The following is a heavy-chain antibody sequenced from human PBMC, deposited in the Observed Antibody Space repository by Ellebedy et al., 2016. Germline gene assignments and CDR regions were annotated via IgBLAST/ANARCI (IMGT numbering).Heavy chain of an antibody. D-gene: IGHD3-22*01. V-gene: IGHV4-30-4*01. J-gene: IGHJ3*02. CDR2: IYYSGIT. CDR3: ARVKREYYENTPSFPFDI. CDR1: GGSISSGDYY. Sequence: SETLSLTCTVSGGSISSGDYYWSWIRQPPGKGLEWIGYIYYSGITYYNPSLKSRITVSVDTSKNQFSLTLNSVTAAESAVYYCARVKREYYENTPSFPFDIWGQGTMVTVSS.